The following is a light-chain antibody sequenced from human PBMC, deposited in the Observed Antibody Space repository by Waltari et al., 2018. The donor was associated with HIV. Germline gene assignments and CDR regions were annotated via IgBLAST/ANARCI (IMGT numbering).Light chain of an antibody. CDR1: SSDVGNSNY. V-gene: IGLV2-11*01. J-gene: IGLJ2*01. CDR2: DVT. CDR3: CSYTGTHVI. Sequence: QSALTQPRSVSGSPGQSVTISCSGTSSDVGNSNYVSWYQQYPGKAPKVMIYDVTNRPSGGPDRFSGSRSGNTASLTISGLQAGDEADYYCCSYTGTHVIFGGGTKLTVL.